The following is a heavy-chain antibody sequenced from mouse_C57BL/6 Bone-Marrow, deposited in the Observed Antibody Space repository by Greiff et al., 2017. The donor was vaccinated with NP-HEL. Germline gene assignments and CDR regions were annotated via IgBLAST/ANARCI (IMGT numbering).Heavy chain of an antibody. CDR2: ILPGSGST. CDR3: ARGPHYGVGPWPWFAY. D-gene: IGHD1-1*01. CDR1: GYTFTGYW. V-gene: IGHV1-9*01. J-gene: IGHJ3*01. Sequence: QVQLQQSGAELMKPGASVKLSCKATGYTFTGYWIEWVKQRPGHGLEWIGEILPGSGSTNYNEKFKGKATFTADTSSNTAYMQLSSLTTEDSAIYYCARGPHYGVGPWPWFAYWGQGTLVTVSA.